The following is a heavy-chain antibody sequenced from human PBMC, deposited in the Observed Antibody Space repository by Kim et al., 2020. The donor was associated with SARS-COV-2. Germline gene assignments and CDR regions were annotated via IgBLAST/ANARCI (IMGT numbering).Heavy chain of an antibody. V-gene: IGHV4-4*02. CDR2: IYHSGST. CDR1: GDSISSSNW. Sequence: SETLSLTCAVSGDSISSSNWWNWVRQPPGKGLEWIGEIYHSGSTNYNPSLKSRVTISVDKSKNQFSLKLSSVTAADTAVYYCARGKPSGGYYYYYGMDVWGQGTTVTVSS. CDR3: ARGKPSGGYYYYYGMDV. J-gene: IGHJ6*02.